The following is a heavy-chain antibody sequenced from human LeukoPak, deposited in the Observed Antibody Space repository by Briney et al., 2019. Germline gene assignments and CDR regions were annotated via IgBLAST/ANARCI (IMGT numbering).Heavy chain of an antibody. CDR3: ARASPYYDILTGSTAMGWFDP. CDR2: ISAYNGNT. D-gene: IGHD3-9*01. CDR1: GYTFTSYD. Sequence: ASVKVSCKASGYTFTSYDISWVRQAPGQGLEWMGWISAYNGNTNYAQKLQGRVTMTTDTSTSTAYMELRSLRSDDTAVYYCARASPYYDILTGSTAMGWFDPWGQGTLVTVSS. V-gene: IGHV1-18*01. J-gene: IGHJ5*02.